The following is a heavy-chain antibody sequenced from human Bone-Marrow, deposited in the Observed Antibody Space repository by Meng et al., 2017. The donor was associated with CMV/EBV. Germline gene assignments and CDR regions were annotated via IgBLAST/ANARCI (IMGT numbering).Heavy chain of an antibody. CDR3: ARGHKRSGTTVTTPDY. D-gene: IGHD4-17*01. CDR1: GYTFTGYY. CDR2: INPNSGGT. J-gene: IGHJ4*02. V-gene: IGHV1-2*02. Sequence: ASVKVSCKASGYTFTGYYMHWVRQAPGQGPEWMGWINPNSGGTNYAQKFQGRVTMTRDTSISTAYMELSRLRSDDTAVYYCARGHKRSGTTVTTPDYCGQGTLVTVSS.